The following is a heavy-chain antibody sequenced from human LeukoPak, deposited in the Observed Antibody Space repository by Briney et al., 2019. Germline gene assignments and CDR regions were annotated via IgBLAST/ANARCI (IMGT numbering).Heavy chain of an antibody. CDR1: GFTFSDYY. D-gene: IGHD3-22*01. CDR3: AREEYYYDSSGYYCAGYDY. CDR2: ISSSGSSI. J-gene: IGHJ4*02. Sequence: PGGSLRLSCAASGFTFSDYYMSWIRQAPGKGLEWVSYISSSGSSIYYADSVKGRFTISRDNAKNSLYLQINSLRAEDTAVYYCAREEYYYDSSGYYCAGYDYWGQGTLVTVSS. V-gene: IGHV3-11*01.